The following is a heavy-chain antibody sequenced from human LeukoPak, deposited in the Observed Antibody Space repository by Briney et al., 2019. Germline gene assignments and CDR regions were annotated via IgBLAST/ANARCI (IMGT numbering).Heavy chain of an antibody. CDR2: INPNSGGT. V-gene: IGHV1-2*02. Sequence: GASVKVSCKASGNTFTGYYVQWVRQAPGQGLEWMGWINPNSGGTNYAQKFQGRVTMTRDTSTSTAYMEVNRLTSDDTAVYYCARDRAGDALDFWGQGTMVTVSS. D-gene: IGHD6-13*01. J-gene: IGHJ3*01. CDR3: ARDRAGDALDF. CDR1: GNTFTGYY.